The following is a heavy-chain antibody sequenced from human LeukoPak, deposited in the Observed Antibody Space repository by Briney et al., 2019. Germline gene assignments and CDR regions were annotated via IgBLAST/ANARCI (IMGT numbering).Heavy chain of an antibody. D-gene: IGHD1-26*01. CDR2: IYPGDSDT. CDR3: ASPSGSYYGNYWYFDL. V-gene: IGHV5-51*01. J-gene: IGHJ2*01. CDR1: GYSFTSYW. Sequence: GEALKISCKGSGYSFTSYWIGWVRQMPGKGLEGMGNIYPGDSDTRYSPSCQGQVTISADKSISTAYQQWSSLKASDTAMYYCASPSGSYYGNYWYFDLWGRGTLVTVSS.